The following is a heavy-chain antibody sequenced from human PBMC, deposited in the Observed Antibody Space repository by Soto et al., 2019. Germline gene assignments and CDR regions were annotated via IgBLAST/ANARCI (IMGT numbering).Heavy chain of an antibody. D-gene: IGHD3-22*01. CDR2: IYYSWST. V-gene: IGHV4-31*03. J-gene: IGHJ4*02. Sequence: SETLSLTCTVSGGSISSGGYYWSWIRQQPGKSLEWIGYIYYSWSTYYNPSLKSRVTISVDTSKNQFSLKLSSVTAANSAVYYCARFGYSTNIGIDYWGQGTLVTVSS. CDR1: GGSISSGGYY. CDR3: ARFGYSTNIGIDY.